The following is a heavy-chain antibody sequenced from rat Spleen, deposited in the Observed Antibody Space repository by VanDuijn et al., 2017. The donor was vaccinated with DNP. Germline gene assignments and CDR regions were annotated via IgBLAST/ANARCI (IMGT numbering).Heavy chain of an antibody. J-gene: IGHJ4*01. Sequence: EVQLVESGGGLVQPGRSLKLSCAASGFSFRDYGMAWVRQAPMQRLGWVAMFSVLAGSPYYRASVRGRFTISRADSKSVLYLQMDSLRSEYTASYYCTTWGWLLGLDAWGQGTSVTVSS. D-gene: IGHD1-12*03. CDR1: GFSFRDYG. V-gene: IGHV5S23*01. CDR3: TTWGWLLGLDA. CDR2: FSVLAGSP.